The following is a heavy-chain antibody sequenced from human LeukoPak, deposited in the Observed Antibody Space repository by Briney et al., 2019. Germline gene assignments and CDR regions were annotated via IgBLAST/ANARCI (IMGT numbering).Heavy chain of an antibody. V-gene: IGHV4-59*01. Sequence: SETLSLTCTVLGGSISSYYWSWIRQPPGKGLEWSGYIYYTENTNYNPSLKSRVTISVDTSKNQFSLNLTSVTAADTAVYYCAGGNFYDSRGHPYHFHYWGQGTLVTVPS. CDR3: AGGNFYDSRGHPYHFHY. CDR2: IYYTENT. CDR1: GGSISSYY. D-gene: IGHD3-22*01. J-gene: IGHJ4*02.